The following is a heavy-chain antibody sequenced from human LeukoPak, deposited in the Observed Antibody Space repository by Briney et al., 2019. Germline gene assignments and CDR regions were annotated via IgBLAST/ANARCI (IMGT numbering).Heavy chain of an antibody. V-gene: IGHV3-30-3*01. D-gene: IGHD4-17*01. CDR3: ARDKAHTVTTGYFDY. CDR2: ISYDGSNK. J-gene: IGHJ4*02. CDR1: GFTFSSYA. Sequence: PGRSLRLSCAASGFTFSSYAMHWVRQAPGKGLEWVAVISYDGSNKYYADSVKGRFTISRDNSKNTLYLQMNSLRAEDTAVYYCARDKAHTVTTGYFDYWGQGTLVTVSS.